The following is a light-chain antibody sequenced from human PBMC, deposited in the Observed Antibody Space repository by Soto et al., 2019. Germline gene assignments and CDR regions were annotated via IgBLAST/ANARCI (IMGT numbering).Light chain of an antibody. CDR3: SSYTRSSTWV. V-gene: IGLV2-14*01. J-gene: IGLJ2*01. CDR2: EVG. Sequence: QSVLTQPASVSGSPGQSITISCTGTSSDLGGYDYVSWYQQHPGKAPQLVIYEVGNRPSGVSNRFSGSKSGNTASLTISGLQAEDEADYYCSSYTRSSTWVFGGGTKLTVL. CDR1: SSDLGGYDY.